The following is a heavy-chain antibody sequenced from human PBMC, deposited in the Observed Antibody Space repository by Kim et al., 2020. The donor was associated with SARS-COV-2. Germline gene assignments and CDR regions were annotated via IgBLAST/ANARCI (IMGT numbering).Heavy chain of an antibody. D-gene: IGHD3-16*02. CDR2: IYYSGNT. J-gene: IGHJ4*02. CDR1: GGSISGYH. Sequence: SETLSLTCTVSGGSISGYHWSWIRQSPGRGLEWIGDIYYSGNTNYSPSLKSRVTISIDTSKNQFSLKLRSVTAADTAVYYCARGTYDYVWGSYRFVYWGQGTLVTVSS. V-gene: IGHV4-59*01. CDR3: ARGTYDYVWGSYRFVY.